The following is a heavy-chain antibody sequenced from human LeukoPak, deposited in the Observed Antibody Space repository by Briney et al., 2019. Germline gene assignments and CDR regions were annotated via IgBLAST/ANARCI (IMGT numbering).Heavy chain of an antibody. CDR3: AKSRSGSANWALQIFDN. CDR1: GFTFSSYA. J-gene: IGHJ4*02. Sequence: GGSLRLSCAASGFTFSSYAMSWVRQAPGKGLEWVSGIPSSGPVTYYADSVKGRFTISRDNSNNSLFVQMNSLRAEDTAVYFCAKSRSGSANWALQIFDNWGQGTLVTVSS. CDR2: IPSSGPVT. D-gene: IGHD1-1*01. V-gene: IGHV3-23*01.